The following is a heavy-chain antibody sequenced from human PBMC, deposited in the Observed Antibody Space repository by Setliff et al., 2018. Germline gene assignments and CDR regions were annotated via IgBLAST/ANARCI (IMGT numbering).Heavy chain of an antibody. CDR2: MSSSSYI. J-gene: IGHJ5*02. Sequence: GSLRLSCAASGFTFSSNSMNWVRQAPGKGLELVSSMSSSSYIYYADSVKGRFTISRDNAKNSLYLQMNSLRAEDTAVYYCARYYLRSNYDFWSGPPNWFDPWGQGTLVTVSS. V-gene: IGHV3-21*01. D-gene: IGHD3-3*01. CDR3: ARYYLRSNYDFWSGPPNWFDP. CDR1: GFTFSSNS.